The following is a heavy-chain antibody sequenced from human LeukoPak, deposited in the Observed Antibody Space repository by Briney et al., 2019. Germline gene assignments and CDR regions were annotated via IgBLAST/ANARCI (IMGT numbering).Heavy chain of an antibody. D-gene: IGHD2-2*01. CDR2: INPNSGGI. CDR3: ARDLRGCSSTSCYFKGFDY. J-gene: IGHJ4*02. V-gene: IGHV1-2*02. CDR1: GYTFTGYY. Sequence: ASVKVSCKASGYTFTGYYMHWVRPAPGQGLERMGWINPNSGGINYAQKFQGRVTMTRDTSTSTAYMELSRLRSDDTAVYYCARDLRGCSSTSCYFKGFDYWGQGTLVTVSS.